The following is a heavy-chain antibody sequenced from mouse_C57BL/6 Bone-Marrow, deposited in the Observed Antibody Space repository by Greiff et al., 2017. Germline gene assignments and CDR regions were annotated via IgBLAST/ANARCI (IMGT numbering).Heavy chain of an antibody. J-gene: IGHJ4*01. CDR3: ARSPTGAWAMDY. CDR1: GYTFTSYW. CDR2: IHPNSGST. V-gene: IGHV1-64*01. Sequence: QVHVKQSGAELVKPGASVKLSCKASGYTFTSYWMHWVKQRPGQGLEWIGMIHPNSGSTNYNAKFKSKATLTVDKSSSTAYLQLSSLTSEDAAVYYCARSPTGAWAMDYWGQGTSVTVSS. D-gene: IGHD4-1*02.